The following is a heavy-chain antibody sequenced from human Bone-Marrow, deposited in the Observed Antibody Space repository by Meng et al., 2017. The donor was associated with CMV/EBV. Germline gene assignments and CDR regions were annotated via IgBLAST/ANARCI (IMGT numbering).Heavy chain of an antibody. D-gene: IGHD6-6*01. Sequence: ESLKILCTVSGGSINSNNYYWGWIRQPPGKGLEWIGSIYYSGDTYYNPSLKSRVTISKDTSKSQFSLKLRSVTAADTAVYYCATGESSSYYYDPWGEGTLVTVSS. CDR2: IYYSGDT. CDR1: GGSINSNNYY. V-gene: IGHV4-39*07. J-gene: IGHJ5*02. CDR3: ATGESSSYYYDP.